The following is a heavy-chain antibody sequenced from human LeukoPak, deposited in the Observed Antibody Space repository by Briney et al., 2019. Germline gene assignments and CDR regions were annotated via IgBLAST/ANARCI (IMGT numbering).Heavy chain of an antibody. Sequence: GGSLRLSCAASGFTFSSYSMNWVRQAPGKGLEWASSISSSSSYIYYADSVKGRFTISRDNAKNSLYLQMNSLRAEDTAVYYCAKGGNWSYFGDYWGQGTLVTVSS. CDR1: GFTFSSYS. CDR2: ISSSSSYI. V-gene: IGHV3-21*04. CDR3: AKGGNWSYFGDY. J-gene: IGHJ4*02. D-gene: IGHD1-7*01.